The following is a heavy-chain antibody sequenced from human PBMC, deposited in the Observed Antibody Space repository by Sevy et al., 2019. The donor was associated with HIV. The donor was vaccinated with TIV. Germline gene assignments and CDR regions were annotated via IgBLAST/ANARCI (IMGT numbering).Heavy chain of an antibody. CDR1: GYTLTELS. D-gene: IGHD3-16*02. CDR3: ATRTYVWGSYRFDY. CDR2: FDPEDGET. Sequence: ASVKVSCKVSGYTLTELSMHWVRQAPGKGLEWMGGFDPEDGETIYAQKFQGRVTMTEDTSTDTAYMELSSLRSTDTAVYYCATRTYVWGSYRFDYWGQGTLVTVSS. J-gene: IGHJ4*02. V-gene: IGHV1-24*01.